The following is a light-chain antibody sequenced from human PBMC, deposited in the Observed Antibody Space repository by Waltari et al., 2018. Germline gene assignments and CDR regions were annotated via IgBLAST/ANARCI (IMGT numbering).Light chain of an antibody. V-gene: IGKV3-15*01. CDR2: GAS. CDR3: QQYHSWPPYT. Sequence: ELLLTQPPATLSVSFGALAHLSCRASQNVATKLAWFQQKPGQAPRLLIYGASTRAPGAPVRFSGSGSGTEFTLTITNLQFEDSALFFCQQYHSWPPYTFGQGTKLEIK. CDR1: QNVATK. J-gene: IGKJ2*01.